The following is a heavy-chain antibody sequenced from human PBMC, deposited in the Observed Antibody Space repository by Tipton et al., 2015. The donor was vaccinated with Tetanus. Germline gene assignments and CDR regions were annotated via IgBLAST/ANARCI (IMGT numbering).Heavy chain of an antibody. CDR3: AREGFVIGWRGMDV. V-gene: IGHV3-74*01. J-gene: IGHJ6*02. CDR1: GFSLSAYW. D-gene: IGHD6-19*01. CDR2: ISYDGTYT. Sequence: SLRLSCAASGFSLSAYWVHWVRQAPGKGLVWVSRISYDGTYTDYADSVKGRFIISRDNAKNTLYLQVNSLRADDTAVYYCAREGFVIGWRGMDVWVQGTTVTVSS.